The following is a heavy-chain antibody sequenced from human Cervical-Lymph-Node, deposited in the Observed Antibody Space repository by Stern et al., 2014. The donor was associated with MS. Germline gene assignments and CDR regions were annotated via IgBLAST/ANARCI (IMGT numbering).Heavy chain of an antibody. CDR1: GGSISSSYY. D-gene: IGHD4-11*01. CDR2: IDDTGRT. J-gene: IGHJ4*02. Sequence: LQLQESGPGLVKPSETLSRTCTVSGGSISSSYYWGWIRQSSGKGLEWIGSIDDTGRTFYNPSLKSRVTISVDTSNNQVSLKLSSVTAADTAVYYCVRQVTVRSRFDYWGQGTLVTVSS. CDR3: VRQVTVRSRFDY. V-gene: IGHV4-39*01.